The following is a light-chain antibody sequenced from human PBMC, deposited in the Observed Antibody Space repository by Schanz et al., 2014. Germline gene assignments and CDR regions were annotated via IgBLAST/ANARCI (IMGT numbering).Light chain of an antibody. V-gene: IGKV1-27*01. J-gene: IGKJ1*01. CDR1: EDIRTY. Sequence: SQLTQSPSSLSASVGDIVTITCRASEDIRTYLAWYQQKPGKAPRLLIYSASTLQSGVPSRFSGSGSGTDFSLTINSLQPEDVATYYCQKYDSAPPTFGPGT. CDR2: SAS. CDR3: QKYDSAPPT.